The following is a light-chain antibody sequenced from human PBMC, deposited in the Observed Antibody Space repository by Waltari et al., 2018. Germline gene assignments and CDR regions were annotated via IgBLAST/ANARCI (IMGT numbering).Light chain of an antibody. CDR1: QSVSSSY. CDR2: GAS. J-gene: IGKJ3*01. V-gene: IGKV3-20*01. Sequence: EIVLTQSPGTLSLSPGERATLSCRASQSVSSSYLAWYQQKPGQAPRLLIYGASSRATGIPDRFSGSVSGTDFTLTISRLEPEDFAVYYCQQYGSSLGFTFGPGTKVDIK. CDR3: QQYGSSLGFT.